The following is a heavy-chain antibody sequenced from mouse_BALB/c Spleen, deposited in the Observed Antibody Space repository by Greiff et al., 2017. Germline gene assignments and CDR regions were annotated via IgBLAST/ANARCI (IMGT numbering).Heavy chain of an antibody. Sequence: DVMLVESGGGLVKPGGSLKLSCAASGFAFSSYDMSWVRQTPEKRLEWVAYISSGGGSTYYPDTVKGRFTISRDNAKNTLYLQMSSLKSEDTAMYYCARANWDQYFYYAMDYWGQGTSVTVSS. CDR2: ISSGGGST. CDR3: ARANWDQYFYYAMDY. CDR1: GFAFSSYD. J-gene: IGHJ4*01. V-gene: IGHV5-12-1*01. D-gene: IGHD4-1*01.